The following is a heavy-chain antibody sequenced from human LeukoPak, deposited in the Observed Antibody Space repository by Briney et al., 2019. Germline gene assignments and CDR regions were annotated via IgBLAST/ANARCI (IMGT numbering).Heavy chain of an antibody. Sequence: PSQTLSLTCTVSGVSVNSGINCWSWIRQSAEKGLEWIGRICASGSTKYNPSLKSRVIISMDTSKNQLSLKLSSVSAADTAVYYCARDSGDAFDIWGQGTMVTVSS. J-gene: IGHJ3*02. CDR2: ICASGST. CDR1: GVSVNSGINC. V-gene: IGHV4-61*02. CDR3: ARDSGDAFDI.